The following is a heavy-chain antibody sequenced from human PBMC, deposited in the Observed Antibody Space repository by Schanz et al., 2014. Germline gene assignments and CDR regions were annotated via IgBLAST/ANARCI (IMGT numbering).Heavy chain of an antibody. J-gene: IGHJ4*02. CDR1: GFTFSSYA. CDR3: AKDLISGWSGFDY. Sequence: EVQLLESGGGLVQPGGSLRLSCAASGFTFSSYAMSWVRQAPGKGLEWVSAISGSGGSTYYADSVKGRFTISRDNSKNTLYLLMNSLRAEDTAVNYCAKDLISGWSGFDYWGQGTLVTVSS. D-gene: IGHD6-19*01. V-gene: IGHV3-23*01. CDR2: ISGSGGST.